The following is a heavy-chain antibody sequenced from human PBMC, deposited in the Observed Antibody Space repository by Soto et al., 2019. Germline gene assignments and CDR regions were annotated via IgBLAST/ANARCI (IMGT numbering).Heavy chain of an antibody. CDR1: GFTLSSYA. J-gene: IGHJ4*02. V-gene: IGHV3-23*01. D-gene: IGHD5-18*01. CDR3: ANLGYSYGLGY. CDR2: ISSRGGST. Sequence: GGSLRLSCAASGFTLSSYAMSWVRQAPGKGLEWVSTISSRGGSTYYADSVKGRLTISRDNSKNTLYLQMNSLRAEDTAVYYCANLGYSYGLGYWGQGTLVTDSA.